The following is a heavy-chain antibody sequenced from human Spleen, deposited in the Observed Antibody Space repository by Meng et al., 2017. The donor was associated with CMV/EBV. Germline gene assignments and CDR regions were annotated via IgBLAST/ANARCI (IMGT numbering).Heavy chain of an antibody. J-gene: IGHJ3*02. CDR2: IYYSGST. CDR1: GGSISSSGYY. CDR3: ASGAHFGGTGDGFDI. V-gene: IGHV4-39*07. Sequence: SETLSLTCTVSGGSISSSGYYWGWIRQPPGKGLAWIGSIYYSGSTYYKPSLKSRVAISLDTSKNHFSLIVNSVTAADTAVYYCASGAHFGGTGDGFDIWGQGTMVTVSS. D-gene: IGHD3-3*01.